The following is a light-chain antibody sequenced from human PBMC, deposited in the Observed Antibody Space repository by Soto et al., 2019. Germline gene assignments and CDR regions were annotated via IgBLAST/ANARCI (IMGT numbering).Light chain of an antibody. CDR1: SSDVGGYNY. V-gene: IGLV2-14*01. J-gene: IGLJ1*01. CDR2: DVT. CDR3: TSFAGSGTYV. Sequence: SALTPPASVSGSPGQSIAISCTGTSSDVGGYNYVSWYQQYPGKAPKLIIFDVTNRPSGVSDRFSGSKSGSTASLTISGLQADDEADYYCTSFAGSGTYVFGTGTKLTVL.